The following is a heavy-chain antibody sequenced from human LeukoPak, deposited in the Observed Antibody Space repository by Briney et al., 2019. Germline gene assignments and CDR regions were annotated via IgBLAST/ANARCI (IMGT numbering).Heavy chain of an antibody. V-gene: IGHV3-30*03. Sequence: PGGSLRLSCAASGFIFSSYGMHWVRQAPGKGLEWVAVISYDGSNKYYADSVKGRFTISRDNSKNTLYLQMNSLRAEDTAVYYCARVRGYYFDYWGQGTLVTVSS. CDR1: GFIFSSYG. CDR3: ARVRGYYFDY. CDR2: ISYDGSNK. J-gene: IGHJ4*02.